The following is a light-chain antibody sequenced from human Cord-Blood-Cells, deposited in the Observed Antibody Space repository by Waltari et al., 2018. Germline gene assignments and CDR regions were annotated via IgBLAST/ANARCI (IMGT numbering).Light chain of an antibody. CDR3: SSYTSSSTQHAV. Sequence: QSALTQPASVSGSPGQSITISCTGTSSDFGGYNYVSWYQQTPGKATKLMIYDVSNRPSGVSSRFSGSRPGSTASLTISGLQAEDEADYYGSSYTSSSTQHAVFGGGTQLTVL. J-gene: IGLJ7*01. CDR2: DVS. V-gene: IGLV2-14*03. CDR1: SSDFGGYNY.